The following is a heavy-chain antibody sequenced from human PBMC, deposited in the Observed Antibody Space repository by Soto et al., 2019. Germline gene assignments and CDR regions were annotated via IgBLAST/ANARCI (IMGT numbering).Heavy chain of an antibody. J-gene: IGHJ4*02. D-gene: IGHD3-9*01. CDR3: ARDDILTGYAFDY. V-gene: IGHV3-33*01. CDR2: IWYDGSNK. Sequence: QVQLVESGGGVVQPGRSLRLSCAASGFTFSSYGMHWVRQAPGKGLEWVAVIWYDGSNKYYADSVKGRFTFSRDNSKNTLYLQMNSLRAEDTAVYYCARDDILTGYAFDYWGQGTLVTVSS. CDR1: GFTFSSYG.